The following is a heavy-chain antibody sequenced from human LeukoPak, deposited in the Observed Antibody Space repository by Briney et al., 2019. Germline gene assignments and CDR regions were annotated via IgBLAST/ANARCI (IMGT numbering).Heavy chain of an antibody. CDR2: INPGGAGT. Sequence: GASVTVTLKCSGYTFTGNHLHWLRQAPGQGLEWMGIINPGGAGTTCAQKFQGRVTMTIDMSTSTVYMELSNLRSEDTAVYYCARDMSRGLCYDSSYFDYWGQGTVVSV. V-gene: IGHV1-46*01. CDR3: ARDMSRGLCYDSSYFDY. CDR1: GYTFTGNH. J-gene: IGHJ4*02. D-gene: IGHD3-22*01.